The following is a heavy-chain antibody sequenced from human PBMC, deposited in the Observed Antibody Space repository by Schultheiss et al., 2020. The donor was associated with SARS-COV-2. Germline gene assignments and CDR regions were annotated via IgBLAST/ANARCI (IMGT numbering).Heavy chain of an antibody. CDR2: ISYDGSNK. J-gene: IGHJ4*02. Sequence: GGSLRLSCAASGFTFSSYGMHWVRQAPGKGLEWVAVISYDGSNKYYVDSVKGRFTISRDNAKNALYLQMNSLRAEDTAVYYCAKDGYGVVDYWGQGTLVTVSS. CDR3: AKDGYGVVDY. D-gene: IGHD5/OR15-5a*01. V-gene: IGHV3-30*18. CDR1: GFTFSSYG.